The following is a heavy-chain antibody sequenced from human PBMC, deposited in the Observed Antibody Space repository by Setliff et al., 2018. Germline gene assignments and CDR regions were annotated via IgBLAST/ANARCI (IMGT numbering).Heavy chain of an antibody. Sequence: SETLSLTCGVYGGSFSDHYWSWIRQPPGKGLEWLGEINHRGNTNYRPSLKSRITISVDTSKKQFSLKLGSVTAADTALYYCARGVLVNSFSSSHYMDVWAKGATVTVSS. CDR2: INHRGNT. D-gene: IGHD2-2*01. J-gene: IGHJ6*03. CDR1: GGSFSDHY. V-gene: IGHV4-34*01. CDR3: ARGVLVNSFSSSHYMDV.